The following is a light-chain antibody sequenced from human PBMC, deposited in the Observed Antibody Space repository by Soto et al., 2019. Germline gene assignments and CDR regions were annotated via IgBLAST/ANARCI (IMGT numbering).Light chain of an antibody. CDR1: QSVSTY. V-gene: IGKV3-11*01. CDR3: QPFGNSLWT. CDR2: DAS. J-gene: IGKJ1*01. Sequence: EIVLTQSPATLSLSPGERATLSCRAIQSVSTYLAWYQQKPGQAPRLLIYDASYRATGIPAMFSGSGYGTDFTLTLSGLEPEDFAVYSCQPFGNSLWTIGQGTKVDIK.